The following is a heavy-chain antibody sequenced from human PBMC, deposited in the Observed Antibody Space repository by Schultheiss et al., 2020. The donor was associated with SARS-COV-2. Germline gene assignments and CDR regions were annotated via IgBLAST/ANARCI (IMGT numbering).Heavy chain of an antibody. CDR1: GGSFSGYY. CDR3: ARRNSSSKNGMDV. V-gene: IGHV4-34*01. J-gene: IGHJ6*02. D-gene: IGHD6-6*01. CDR2: IYYSGST. Sequence: SQTLSLTCAVYGGSFSGYYWSWIRQPPGKGLEWIGYIYYSGSTNYNPSLKSRVTISVDTSKNQFSLKLSSVTAAETAVYYCARRNSSSKNGMDVWGQGTTVTVSS.